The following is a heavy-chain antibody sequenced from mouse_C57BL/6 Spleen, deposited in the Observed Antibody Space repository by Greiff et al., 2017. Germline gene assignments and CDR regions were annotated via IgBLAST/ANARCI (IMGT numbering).Heavy chain of an antibody. V-gene: IGHV1-55*01. CDR3: ARGDSSYFDY. Sequence: QVQLQQPGAELVKPGASVTMSCKASGYTFTRYWITWVKQRPGQGLEWIGDIYPGSGSTNYNEKFKSKATLTVDTSSSTAYMQLSSLTSEDSAVYYCARGDSSYFDYWGQGTTLTVSS. CDR2: IYPGSGST. J-gene: IGHJ2*01. CDR1: GYTFTRYW.